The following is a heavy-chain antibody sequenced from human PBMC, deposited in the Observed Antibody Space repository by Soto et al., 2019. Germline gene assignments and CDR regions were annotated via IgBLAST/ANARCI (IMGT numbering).Heavy chain of an antibody. J-gene: IGHJ4*02. V-gene: IGHV1-2*04. CDR3: ARDHSSSWYGGYDY. CDR2: INPNSGGT. Sequence: ASVKVSCKASGYTFTGYYMHWVRQAPGQGLEWMGWINPNSGGTNYAQKFQGWVTMTRDTSISTAYMELSRLRSDDTAVYYCARDHSSSWYGGYDYWGQGTLVPVS. CDR1: GYTFTGYY. D-gene: IGHD6-13*01.